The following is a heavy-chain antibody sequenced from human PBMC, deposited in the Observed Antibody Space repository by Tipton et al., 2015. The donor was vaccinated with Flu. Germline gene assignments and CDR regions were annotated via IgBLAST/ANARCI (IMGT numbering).Heavy chain of an antibody. D-gene: IGHD2-2*01. CDR2: IKEDGSVK. CDR1: GFTFSNFW. J-gene: IGHJ4*02. V-gene: IGHV3-7*01. Sequence: SLRLSCEVSGFTFSNFWMSWVRQAPGKGLEWVANIKEDGSVKKYVDSVEGRFTISRDNAKNSLYLQMNSLRAEDTAVYYCARSVVPAAIDYWGQGTLVTVSS. CDR3: ARSVVPAAIDY.